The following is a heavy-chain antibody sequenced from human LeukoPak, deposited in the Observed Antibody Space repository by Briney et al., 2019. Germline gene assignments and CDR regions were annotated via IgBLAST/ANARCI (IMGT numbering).Heavy chain of an antibody. Sequence: GGSLRLSCAASGFTLSSYSMNWVRQAPGKGLEWVSSISSSSSYIYYADSVKGRFTISRDNAKNSLYLQMNSLRAEDTAVYYCARGGTYYDFWSGYSSNDYWGQGTLVTVSS. J-gene: IGHJ4*02. D-gene: IGHD3-3*01. CDR3: ARGGTYYDFWSGYSSNDY. V-gene: IGHV3-21*01. CDR1: GFTLSSYS. CDR2: ISSSSSYI.